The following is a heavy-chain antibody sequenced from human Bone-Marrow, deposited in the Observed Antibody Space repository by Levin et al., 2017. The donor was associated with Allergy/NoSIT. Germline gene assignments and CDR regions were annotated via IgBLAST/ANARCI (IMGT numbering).Heavy chain of an antibody. V-gene: IGHV4-59*01. J-gene: IGHJ4*02. D-gene: IGHD2-15*01. CDR3: ARGLGYCSGGTCYSGSN. CDR1: GGSIISYY. CDR2: IYYSGST. Sequence: SETLSLTCTVSGGSIISYYWSWIRQPPGKGLEWIGYIYYSGSTNYNPSLESRVTISVDTSKNQFSLKLRSVNAADTAVYYCARGLGYCSGGTCYSGSNWGQGTLVTVSS.